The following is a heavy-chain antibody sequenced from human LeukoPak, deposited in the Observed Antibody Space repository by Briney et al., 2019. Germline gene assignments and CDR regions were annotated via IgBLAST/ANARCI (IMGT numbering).Heavy chain of an antibody. J-gene: IGHJ4*02. V-gene: IGHV3-23*01. D-gene: IGHD6-13*01. CDR2: IRGSGGST. CDR3: AKDIAAAGSPYFDY. CDR1: GFTFTSYA. Sequence: GGSLRLSCAASGFTFTSYAMSWVRQAPGRGLEWVSSIRGSGGSTYYADSVKGRFTISRDNSRNTLYLQMNSLRAEDTAVYYCAKDIAAAGSPYFDYWGQGALVTVSS.